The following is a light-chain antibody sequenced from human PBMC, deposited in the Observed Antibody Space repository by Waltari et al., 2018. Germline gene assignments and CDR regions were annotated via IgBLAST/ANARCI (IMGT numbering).Light chain of an antibody. CDR2: GAS. J-gene: IGKJ1*01. Sequence: EIVMTQSPGTLSVSPGERATLACRASQTIGTKLAWYQQKPGQAPRLLIYGASTRATGIPVRFSGSGSGTEFTLTISSLQPEDFATYYCQQSYSTLRTFGQGTKVEIK. CDR1: QTIGTK. V-gene: IGKV3-15*01. CDR3: QQSYSTLRT.